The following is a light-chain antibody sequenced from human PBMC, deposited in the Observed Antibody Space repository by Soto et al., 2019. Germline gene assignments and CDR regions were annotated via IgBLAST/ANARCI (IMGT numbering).Light chain of an antibody. J-gene: IGKJ3*01. Sequence: EIVLTQSPGTLSWSPGERATLYCGASQSVSSSYLAWYQQKPGQAPRLLIYGASSRATGIPDRFSGSGSGTDFTLTISRLEPEDFAVYYCQQYYNSLIIFGPGTKVDIK. V-gene: IGKV3-20*01. CDR1: QSVSSSY. CDR3: QQYYNSLII. CDR2: GAS.